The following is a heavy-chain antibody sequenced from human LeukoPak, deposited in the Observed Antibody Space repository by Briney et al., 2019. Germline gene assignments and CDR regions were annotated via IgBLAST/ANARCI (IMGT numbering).Heavy chain of an antibody. D-gene: IGHD6-6*01. J-gene: IGHJ5*02. V-gene: IGHV1-2*02. CDR2: IDPNSGGT. Sequence: ASVKVSCKASGYTFSDYYIHWVRQAPGQGLEWMGWIDPNSGGTNYAQKFQGRATMTRDTSISTAYMELNSLTSDDTAVYYCARARLPSSWATGFDPWGQGTLVTVSS. CDR1: GYTFSDYY. CDR3: ARARLPSSWATGFDP.